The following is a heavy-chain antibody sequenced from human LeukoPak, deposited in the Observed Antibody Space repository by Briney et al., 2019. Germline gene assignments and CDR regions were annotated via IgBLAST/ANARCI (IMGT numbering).Heavy chain of an antibody. D-gene: IGHD3-22*01. CDR2: ISASGGNT. Sequence: GGSLKLSCDASGFTFSSYGMSWVRQAPGKGLEWVGSISASGGNTYYADSVKGGFTISTDTSKNTSYMQMTSLRADATAVYYGAKSEYYYGSSPWATRFDSWGQRTMVT. CDR3: AKSEYYYGSSPWATRFDS. J-gene: IGHJ3*02. V-gene: IGHV3-23*01. CDR1: GFTFSSYG.